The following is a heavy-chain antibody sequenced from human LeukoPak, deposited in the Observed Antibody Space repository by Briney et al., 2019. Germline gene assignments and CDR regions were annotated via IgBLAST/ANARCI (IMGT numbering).Heavy chain of an antibody. CDR1: GYTFTSYD. D-gene: IGHD3-22*01. Sequence: SVKVSCKASGYTFTSYDINWVRQATGQGLEWMGRIIPILGIANYAQKFQGRVTITADKSTSTAYMELSSLRSEDTAVYYCARDQSSMIADYWGQGTLVTVSS. J-gene: IGHJ4*02. CDR3: ARDQSSMIADY. V-gene: IGHV1-69*04. CDR2: IIPILGIA.